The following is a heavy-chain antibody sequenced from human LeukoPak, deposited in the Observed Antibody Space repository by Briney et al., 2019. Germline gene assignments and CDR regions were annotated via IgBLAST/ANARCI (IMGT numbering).Heavy chain of an antibody. CDR3: ARDDDGDNPPDY. CDR1: GFTFSFYY. Sequence: GGSLRLSCAASGFTFSFYYMTWLRQAPGKGLEWVSHISGSSSDRQCADSVKGRFTISRDNAKSSLYLQMNSLRAEDTAVYYCARDDDGDNPPDYWGQGTLVTVSS. V-gene: IGHV3-11*05. CDR2: ISGSSSDR. J-gene: IGHJ4*02. D-gene: IGHD4-17*01.